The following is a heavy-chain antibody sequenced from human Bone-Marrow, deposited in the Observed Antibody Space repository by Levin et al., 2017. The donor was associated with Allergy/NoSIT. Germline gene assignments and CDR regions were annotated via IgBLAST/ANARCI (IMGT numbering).Heavy chain of an antibody. CDR1: GYGFATYW. Sequence: GESLKISCQTSGYGFATYWITWVRRMPGKGLEWMGRIDPSDSDASYSPSFEGRVTLSIDKSINTAYVRWSSLEASDTAMYYCARQSGGGGYDSTPFDAWGQGTLVTVSS. CDR2: IDPSDSDA. CDR3: ARQSGGGGYDSTPFDA. D-gene: IGHD2-15*01. V-gene: IGHV5-10-1*01. J-gene: IGHJ4*02.